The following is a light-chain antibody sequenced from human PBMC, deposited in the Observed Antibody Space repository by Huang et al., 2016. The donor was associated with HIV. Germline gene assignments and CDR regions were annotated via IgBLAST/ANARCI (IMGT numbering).Light chain of an antibody. CDR3: QQYNSWPPLFT. CDR1: QSVSTN. V-gene: IGKV3-15*01. J-gene: IGKJ3*01. Sequence: EVLLTQSPATLSVSPGERVTLSCRASQSVSTNLDWYQQKPGQAPRLLIYGASTRATGVPARFSGSGSGTEFTLTISSLQSEDSAVYYCQQYNSWPPLFTFGPGTKVDIK. CDR2: GAS.